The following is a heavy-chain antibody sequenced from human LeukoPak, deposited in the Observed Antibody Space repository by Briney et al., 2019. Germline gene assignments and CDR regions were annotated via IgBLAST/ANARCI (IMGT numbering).Heavy chain of an antibody. J-gene: IGHJ4*02. V-gene: IGHV4-39*01. CDR3: ARPGDCSGGSCYSLVDF. D-gene: IGHD2-15*01. Sequence: SETLSLTCTVSGGSISSSSYYWGWIRQPPGKGLEWIGSIYSSGSTYYNPSLKSRVTISLDTSNNQFSLRLSSVTAADTAVYYCARPGDCSGGSCYSLVDFWGQGTLVTVSS. CDR1: GGSISSSSYY. CDR2: IYSSGST.